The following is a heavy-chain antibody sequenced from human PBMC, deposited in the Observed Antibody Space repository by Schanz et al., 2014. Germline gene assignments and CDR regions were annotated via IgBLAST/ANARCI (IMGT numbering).Heavy chain of an antibody. D-gene: IGHD3-10*01. V-gene: IGHV3-23*01. J-gene: IGHJ4*02. CDR1: GFTFSTHA. CDR2: ISGDHRNT. CDR3: ARWFLIRGVILDS. Sequence: EMQLLESGGGLIQPGGSLRLSCAASGFTFSTHAMSWVRQAPGKGLEWVSSISGDHRNTFYADSVKGRFTISRDNSKNTLYLQMNSLRAEDTAIYYCARWFLIRGVILDSWGQGTLVTVSS.